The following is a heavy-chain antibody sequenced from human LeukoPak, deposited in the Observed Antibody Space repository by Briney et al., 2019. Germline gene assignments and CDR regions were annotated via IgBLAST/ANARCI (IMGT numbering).Heavy chain of an antibody. CDR2: IKGDGSDK. CDR3: ARPFGSGTYYQFDL. D-gene: IGHD3-10*01. V-gene: IGHV3-7*04. Sequence: GGSLTLSCAASGFAFSSYWMSWVRQAPGKGLEWVGNIKGDGSDKYYLDSLKGRFIVSRDNAKNSLYLQVNSLRADDTAVYYCARPFGSGTYYQFDLWGQGTLVTVSS. CDR1: GFAFSSYW. J-gene: IGHJ4*02.